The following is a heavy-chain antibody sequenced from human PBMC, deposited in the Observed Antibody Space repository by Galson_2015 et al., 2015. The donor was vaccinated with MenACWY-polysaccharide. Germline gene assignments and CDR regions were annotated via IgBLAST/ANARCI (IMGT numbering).Heavy chain of an antibody. CDR3: ARAIAVAGQRRDFDL. CDR2: INYSGST. J-gene: IGHJ2*01. Sequence: ETLSLTCTVSGGSISSYYWNWIRQPPGKGLEWVGYINYSGSTNHNPSLKGRVTMSVDTSKNQFSLNLTSVTDADTAVYYCARAIAVAGQRRDFDLWGRGTLVTVSS. V-gene: IGHV4-59*01. CDR1: GGSISSYY. D-gene: IGHD6-19*01.